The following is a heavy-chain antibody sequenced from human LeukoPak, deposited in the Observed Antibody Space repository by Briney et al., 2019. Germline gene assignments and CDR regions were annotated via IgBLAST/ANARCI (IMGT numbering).Heavy chain of an antibody. CDR3: AGDRGYLQFDY. Sequence: GGSLRLSCSASGLTFSRRWMSWVRQTPGKGLEWVANIKEDGSQKYYADSVMGRFIISRDNAENSLYLRLNSLRAEDTAMYYCAGDRGYLQFDYWGQGTLVTVSS. CDR2: IKEDGSQK. D-gene: IGHD3-10*01. J-gene: IGHJ4*02. V-gene: IGHV3-7*03. CDR1: GLTFSRRW.